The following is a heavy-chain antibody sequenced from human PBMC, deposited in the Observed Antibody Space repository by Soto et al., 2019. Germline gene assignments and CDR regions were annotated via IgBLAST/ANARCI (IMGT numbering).Heavy chain of an antibody. D-gene: IGHD1-26*01. CDR2: INAGNGNT. J-gene: IGHJ4*02. CDR3: ARGMVEGDFDY. CDR1: GYTFTSYA. Sequence: ASVKVSCKASGYTFTSYAMHWVRQAPGQRLEWMGWINAGNGNTKYSQKFQGRVTITRDTSASTACMELSSLRSEDTAVYYCARGMVEGDFDYWGQGTLVTVSS. V-gene: IGHV1-3*01.